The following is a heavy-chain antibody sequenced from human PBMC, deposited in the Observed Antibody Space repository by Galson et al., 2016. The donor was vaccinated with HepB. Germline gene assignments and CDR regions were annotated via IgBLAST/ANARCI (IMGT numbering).Heavy chain of an antibody. CDR1: GGSVSSGSYC. V-gene: IGHV4-61*01. Sequence: SETLSLTCTVSGGSVSSGSYCCNWIRQSPGKGLEWIGYIYYSGRTNYNPSLKRRVTMSVDTSKNQFSLNVTSVTAADTPVYSCARNIPAAGYAMDVWGQGTTVTVSS. CDR2: IYYSGRT. D-gene: IGHD1-14*01. CDR3: ARNIPAAGYAMDV. J-gene: IGHJ6*02.